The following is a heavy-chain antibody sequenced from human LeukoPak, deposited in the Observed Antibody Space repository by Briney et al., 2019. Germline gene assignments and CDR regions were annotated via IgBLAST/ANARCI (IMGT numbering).Heavy chain of an antibody. D-gene: IGHD3-3*01. CDR1: GFTFSSYA. CDR3: ARVRAYYDFWSGYYAPEASDY. V-gene: IGHV4-34*01. CDR2: INHSGST. J-gene: IGHJ4*02. Sequence: GSLRLSCAASGFTFSSYAMSWIRQPPGKGLEWIGEINHSGSTNYNPSLKSRVTISVDTSKNQFSLKLSSVTAADTAVYYCARVRAYYDFWSGYYAPEASDYWGQGTLVTVSS.